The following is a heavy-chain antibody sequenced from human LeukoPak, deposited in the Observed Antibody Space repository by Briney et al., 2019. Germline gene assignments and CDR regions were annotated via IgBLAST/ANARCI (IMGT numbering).Heavy chain of an antibody. Sequence: ASVKVSCKASGYTFTSYYMHWVRQAPGQGLEWMGIINPSGGSTSYAQKFQGRVTMTRDTSTSTVYMELSSLRSEDTAVYYCAREIGATTYYYYGMDVWGQGTTVTVSS. V-gene: IGHV1-46*01. CDR1: GYTFTSYY. CDR3: AREIGATTYYYYGMDV. D-gene: IGHD1-26*01. CDR2: INPSGGST. J-gene: IGHJ6*02.